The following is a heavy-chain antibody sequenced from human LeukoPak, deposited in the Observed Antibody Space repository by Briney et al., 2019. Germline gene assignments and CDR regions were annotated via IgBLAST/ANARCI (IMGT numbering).Heavy chain of an antibody. Sequence: SETLSLTCTVSGGSINNYYWSWIRQPPGKGLEWIGYIYSSGTTNYNPSLESRVTMSVDTSKNQFSLKLSSVTAADTAVYYCARDSGMVRGVDWFDPWGQGSLVTVSS. CDR3: ARDSGMVRGVDWFDP. CDR2: IYSSGTT. J-gene: IGHJ5*02. V-gene: IGHV4-59*01. D-gene: IGHD3-10*01. CDR1: GGSINNYY.